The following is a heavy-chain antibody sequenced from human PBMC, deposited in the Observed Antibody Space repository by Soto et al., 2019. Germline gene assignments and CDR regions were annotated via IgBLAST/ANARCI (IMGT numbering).Heavy chain of an antibody. CDR2: IYCSGST. Sequence: SETLSLTCTVSGGSISGYYWSWIRQSPGKRLEWIAYIYCSGSTNYNPSLKSRVTISVDTSKNQFSLEVTSVTAADTAVYYCARRDFWTGYYNYWGQGTLVTVSS. J-gene: IGHJ4*02. CDR3: ARRDFWTGYYNY. CDR1: GGSISGYY. D-gene: IGHD3-3*01. V-gene: IGHV4-59*01.